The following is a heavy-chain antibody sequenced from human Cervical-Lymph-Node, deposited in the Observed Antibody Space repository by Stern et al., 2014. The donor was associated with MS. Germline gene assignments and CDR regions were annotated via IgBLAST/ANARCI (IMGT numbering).Heavy chain of an antibody. V-gene: IGHV4-59*01. Sequence: VQLVESGPGLVKPSETLSLTCTVSGGSISSYYWSWIRQPPGNGLEWIGYLYYSGSTNYNPSLKSRVTISIDMSNNQFSLTLTSVTAADTAVYYGARSYARAGSVLDYGGQGTLVTVSS. CDR1: GGSISSYY. D-gene: IGHD6-19*01. CDR3: ARSYARAGSVLDY. J-gene: IGHJ4*02. CDR2: LYYSGST.